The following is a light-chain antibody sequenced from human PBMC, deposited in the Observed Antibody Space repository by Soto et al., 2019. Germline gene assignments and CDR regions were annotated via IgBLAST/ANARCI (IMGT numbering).Light chain of an antibody. CDR1: QRGSSN. CDR3: QPYNNCHS. Sequence: EIVMTQSPATLSVSPGERATLSCRASQRGSSNLAWYQQKPVQAPRLLVYGASTRATGNPARFSGSGSGTEFTFTISRLQSEACAVYYGQPYNNCHSFGGGTKVEIK. CDR2: GAS. V-gene: IGKV3-15*01. J-gene: IGKJ4*01.